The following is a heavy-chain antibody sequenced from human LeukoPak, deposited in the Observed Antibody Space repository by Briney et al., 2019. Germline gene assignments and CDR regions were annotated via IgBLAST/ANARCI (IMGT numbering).Heavy chain of an antibody. V-gene: IGHV4-39*01. Sequence: SETLSLTCTVSGGSISSSSYYWDWIRQPPGKGLEWIGSIYYSGTTYYNPSLKSRVTISVDTSKNQFSLKLSSVTAADTAVYYCALPRSYYYYGMDVWGQGTTVTVSS. J-gene: IGHJ6*02. CDR3: ALPRSYYYYGMDV. CDR1: GGSISSSSYY. CDR2: IYYSGTT.